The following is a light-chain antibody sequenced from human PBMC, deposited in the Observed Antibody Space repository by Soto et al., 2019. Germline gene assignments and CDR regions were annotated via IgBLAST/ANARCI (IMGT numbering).Light chain of an antibody. CDR3: QQYDNLPPYT. CDR2: DAS. CDR1: RDISVY. Sequence: DIQMTQSPSFLSASVGDRVTITCQASRDISVYLNWYQQKPGKHPKLLVFDASNLQTGVPSRFSGSGSGTHFTFTISSLQPEDIATYYCQQYDNLPPYTFGQGTKLEI. V-gene: IGKV1-33*01. J-gene: IGKJ2*01.